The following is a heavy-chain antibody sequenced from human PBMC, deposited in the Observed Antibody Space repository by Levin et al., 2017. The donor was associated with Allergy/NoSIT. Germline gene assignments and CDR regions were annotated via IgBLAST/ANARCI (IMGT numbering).Heavy chain of an antibody. Sequence: GGSLRLSCAASGFTFSNAWMSWVRQAPGKGLEWVGRIKSKTDGGTTDYAAPVKGRFTISRDDSKNTLYLQMNSLKTEDTAVYYCTLGGDIVVVVAATGYYGMDVWGQGTTVTVSS. CDR3: TLGGDIVVVVAATGYYGMDV. D-gene: IGHD2-15*01. CDR1: GFTFSNAW. V-gene: IGHV3-15*01. CDR2: IKSKTDGGTT. J-gene: IGHJ6*02.